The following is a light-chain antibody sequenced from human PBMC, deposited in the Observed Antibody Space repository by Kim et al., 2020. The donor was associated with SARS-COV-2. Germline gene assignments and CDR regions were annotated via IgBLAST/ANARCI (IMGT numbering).Light chain of an antibody. V-gene: IGLV4-69*01. J-gene: IGLJ3*02. CDR3: QTWDTGIRV. CDR1: SGHSTYA. Sequence: QLVLTQSPSASASLGDSVKLTCILTSGHSTYAIAWHQQQPEKGPRFLMKLNSDGSHRRGDGIPDRFSGSSSGTERYLTISSVQAEDEADYYCQTWDTGIRVFGGGTQLTVL. CDR2: LNSDGSH.